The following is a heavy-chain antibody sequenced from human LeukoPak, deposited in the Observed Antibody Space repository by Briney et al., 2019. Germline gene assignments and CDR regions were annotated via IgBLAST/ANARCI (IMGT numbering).Heavy chain of an antibody. J-gene: IGHJ4*02. CDR1: GFTFSNYN. CDR2: ISSSSSAI. Sequence: QPGGSLRLSCAASGFTFSNYNMNWVRQAPGKGLEWVSYISSSSSAIYYADSVKGRFTISRDNAKNSLYLQMNSLRVEDTAVYYCARLQWLDYWGQGTLIIVSS. CDR3: ARLQWLDY. D-gene: IGHD6-19*01. V-gene: IGHV3-48*04.